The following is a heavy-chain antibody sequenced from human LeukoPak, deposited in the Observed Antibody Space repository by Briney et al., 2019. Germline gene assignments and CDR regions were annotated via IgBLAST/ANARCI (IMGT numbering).Heavy chain of an antibody. CDR1: GGTFSSYA. V-gene: IGHV1-69*13. Sequence: ASVKVSCKASGGTFSSYAISWVRQAPGQGLEWMGGIIPIFGTANYAQKFQGRVTITADESTSTAYMELSSLRSEDTAVYCCARGRDTYYDFWSGYNSWFDPWGQGTLVTVSS. CDR3: ARGRDTYYDFWSGYNSWFDP. CDR2: IIPIFGTA. J-gene: IGHJ5*02. D-gene: IGHD3-3*01.